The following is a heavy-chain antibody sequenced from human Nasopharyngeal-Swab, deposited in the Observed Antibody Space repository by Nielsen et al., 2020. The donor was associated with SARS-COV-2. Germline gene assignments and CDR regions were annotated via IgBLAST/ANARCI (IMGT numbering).Heavy chain of an antibody. V-gene: IGHV5-51*01. Sequence: KVSCKGSGYSFTSYWIGWVRQMPGKGLEWMGIIYPGDPDTRYSPSFQGQVTISADKSISTAYLQWSSLKASDTAMYYCARHQVGYSYGSYYYYMDVWGKGTTVTVSS. CDR2: IYPGDPDT. J-gene: IGHJ6*03. D-gene: IGHD5-18*01. CDR1: GYSFTSYW. CDR3: ARHQVGYSYGSYYYYMDV.